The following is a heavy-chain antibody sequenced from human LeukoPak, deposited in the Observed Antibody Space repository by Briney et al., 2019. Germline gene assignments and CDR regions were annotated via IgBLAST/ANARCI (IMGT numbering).Heavy chain of an antibody. CDR3: AKARDCSGGSCYLNWFDP. CDR2: ISGSGGST. CDR1: GFTFSSYA. J-gene: IGHJ5*02. D-gene: IGHD2-15*01. Sequence: GGSLRLSCAASGFTFSSYAMSWVRQAPGKGLEWVSAISGSGGSTYYADSVKGRFTISRDNSKNTLYLQMNSLRAEDTAVYYCAKARDCSGGSCYLNWFDPWGQGTLVTVSS. V-gene: IGHV3-23*01.